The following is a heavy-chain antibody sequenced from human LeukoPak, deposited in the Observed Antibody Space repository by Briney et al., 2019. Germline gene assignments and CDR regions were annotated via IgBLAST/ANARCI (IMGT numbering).Heavy chain of an antibody. Sequence: GTSVKVSCKASGFTFTSSAVQWVRQARGQRLEWIGWIVVGSGNTNYAQKFQERVTITRDMSTSTAYMELRSLRSDDTAVYYCARDYLDIVVVPAAMRYYYYGMDVWGQGTTVTVSS. J-gene: IGHJ6*02. CDR3: ARDYLDIVVVPAAMRYYYYGMDV. CDR1: GFTFTSSA. V-gene: IGHV1-58*01. D-gene: IGHD2-2*03. CDR2: IVVGSGNT.